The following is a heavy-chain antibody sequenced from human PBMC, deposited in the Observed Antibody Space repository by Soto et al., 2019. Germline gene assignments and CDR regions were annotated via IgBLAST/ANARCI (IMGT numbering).Heavy chain of an antibody. D-gene: IGHD7-27*01. CDR1: GFTFSNYG. Sequence: GGSLRLSCAGSGFTFSNYGLHWVRQAPGKGLEWVAVISGSGGSTYYADSVKGRFTISRDNSKNTLYLQMNSLRAEDTAVYYCAKDRDLTGDQSFDYWGQGTLVTVSS. CDR2: ISGSGGST. CDR3: AKDRDLTGDQSFDY. J-gene: IGHJ4*02. V-gene: IGHV3-23*01.